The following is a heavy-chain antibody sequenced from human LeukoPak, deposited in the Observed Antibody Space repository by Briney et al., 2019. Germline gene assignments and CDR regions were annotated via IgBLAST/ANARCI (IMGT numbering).Heavy chain of an antibody. V-gene: IGHV3-30*02. CDR3: AKDRRYCSSTSCRDYYYYMDV. Sequence: GGSLRLSCAASGFTFSSYGMHWVRQAPGKGLEWVAFIRYDGSNKYYADSVKGRFTIPRDNSKNTLYLQMNSLRAEDTAVYYCAKDRRYCSSTSCRDYYYYMDVWGKGTTVTVSS. CDR2: IRYDGSNK. J-gene: IGHJ6*03. CDR1: GFTFSSYG. D-gene: IGHD2-2*01.